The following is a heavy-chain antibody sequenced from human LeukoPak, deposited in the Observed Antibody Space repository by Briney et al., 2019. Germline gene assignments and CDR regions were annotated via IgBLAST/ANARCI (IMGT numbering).Heavy chain of an antibody. CDR2: ISYDGSNK. V-gene: IGHV3-30-3*01. J-gene: IGHJ3*02. CDR3: ARGPYCTNGVCYQSAFDI. Sequence: GGSLRLSCAASGFTFSSYAIHWVRQAPGKGLEWVAVISYDGSNKYYADSVKGRFTISRDNSKNTLYLQMNSLRAEDTAVYYCARGPYCTNGVCYQSAFDIWGQGTMVTVSS. CDR1: GFTFSSYA. D-gene: IGHD2-8*01.